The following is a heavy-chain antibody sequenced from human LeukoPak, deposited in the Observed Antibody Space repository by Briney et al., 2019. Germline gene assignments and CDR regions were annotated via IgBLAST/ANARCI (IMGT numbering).Heavy chain of an antibody. J-gene: IGHJ5*02. CDR1: GXSFRNYG. V-gene: IGHV3-33*08. Sequence: GGSLRLSCAASGXSFRNYGVHCVRQAPGKGLEWVAVIWYDGSNKYYGDSVRGRFTISRDNSKNMLYLEMNSLRGEDTAVYYCARSVGATTDWFDPWGQGTQVIVSS. CDR3: ARSVGATTDWFDP. CDR2: IWYDGSNK. D-gene: IGHD1-26*01.